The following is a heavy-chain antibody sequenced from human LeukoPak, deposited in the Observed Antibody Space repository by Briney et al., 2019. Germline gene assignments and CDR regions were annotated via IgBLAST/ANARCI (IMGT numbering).Heavy chain of an antibody. V-gene: IGHV1-2*02. CDR1: GYTFTGYY. J-gene: IGHJ4*02. CDR3: ARDLSPYYYDPSGFDY. CDR2: INPNSGGT. Sequence: ASVKVSCKASGYTFTGYYMHWVRQAPGQGLEWMGWINPNSGGTNYAQKFQGRVTMTRDTSISTAYMELSSLRSEDTAVYYCARDLSPYYYDPSGFDYWGQGTLVTVSS. D-gene: IGHD3-22*01.